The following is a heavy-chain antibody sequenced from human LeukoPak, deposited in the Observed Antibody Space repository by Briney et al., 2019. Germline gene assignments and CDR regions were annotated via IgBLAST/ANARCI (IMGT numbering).Heavy chain of an antibody. CDR1: GFTFSDYW. CDR2: LNSDGSSA. J-gene: IGHJ4*02. Sequence: GGSLRLSCAASGFTFSDYWMHWVRQAPGKGLEWVSRLNSDGSSAIYADSVKGRFTISRDNAKNTLYLQMNSLRAEDTAVYYCARGLGGTGDYWGQGTLVTVSS. CDR3: ARGLGGTGDY. D-gene: IGHD3-10*01. V-gene: IGHV3-74*01.